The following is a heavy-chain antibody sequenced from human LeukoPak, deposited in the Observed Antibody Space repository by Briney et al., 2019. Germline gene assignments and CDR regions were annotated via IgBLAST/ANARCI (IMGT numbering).Heavy chain of an antibody. J-gene: IGHJ4*02. CDR2: ISGSDGST. Sequence: GGSLRLSCAASGFTFSSYAMHWVRQAPGQGLEWVSSISGSDGSTYYADSVKGRFTISRDNLKNTLYLQMNSLRAEDTAVYYCAKVTCSGGSCWRYYFDHWGQGTLVTVSS. D-gene: IGHD2-15*01. CDR3: AKVTCSGGSCWRYYFDH. CDR1: GFTFSSYA. V-gene: IGHV3-23*01.